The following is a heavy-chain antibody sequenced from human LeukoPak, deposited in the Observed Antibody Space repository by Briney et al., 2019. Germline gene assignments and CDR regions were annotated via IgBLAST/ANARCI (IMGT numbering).Heavy chain of an antibody. D-gene: IGHD3-22*01. V-gene: IGHV3-9*01. J-gene: IGHJ4*02. CDR1: GFTFDDYA. CDR2: ISWNSGSI. Sequence: GGSLRLSCAASGFTFDDYAMHWLRPAPGKGLEWVSGISWNSGSIGYSDSVKGRFTISRDNAKNSLYLQMNSLRAEDTALYYCAKDIRGGDYYDSSGYCSTGGLDYWGQGTLVTVSS. CDR3: AKDIRGGDYYDSSGYCSTGGLDY.